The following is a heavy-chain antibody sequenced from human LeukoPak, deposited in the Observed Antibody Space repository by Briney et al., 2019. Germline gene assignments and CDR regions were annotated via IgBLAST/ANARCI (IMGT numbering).Heavy chain of an antibody. CDR3: ARAGESRKTMVRGVYYDYYGMDV. Sequence: SETLSLTCTVSGGSISSSCWSWIRQPAGKGLEWIGRISSSGSTKYNPSLKSRVSMSVDTSKNQFSLKLSSVTAADTAVYYCARAGESRKTMVRGVYYDYYGMDVWGQGTTVTVSS. J-gene: IGHJ6*02. CDR1: GGSISSSC. V-gene: IGHV4-4*07. D-gene: IGHD3-10*01. CDR2: ISSSGST.